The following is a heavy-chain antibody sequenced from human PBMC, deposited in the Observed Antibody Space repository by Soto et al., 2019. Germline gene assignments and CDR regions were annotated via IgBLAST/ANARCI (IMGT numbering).Heavy chain of an antibody. CDR1: GASINSFY. J-gene: IGHJ4*02. Sequence: EYKYLSCPVTGASINSFYLSWIRQPPGKGLEWIGHVYYSGSTHYNPSLKSRVTMSVDASRNLFSLKLSSVTAADTAVYFCTRSHYFNYWGQGALVTVS. CDR3: TRSHYFNY. CDR2: VYYSGST. V-gene: IGHV4-59*08.